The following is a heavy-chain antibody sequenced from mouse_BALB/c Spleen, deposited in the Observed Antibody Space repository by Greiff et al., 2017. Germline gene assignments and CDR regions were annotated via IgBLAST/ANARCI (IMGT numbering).Heavy chain of an antibody. Sequence: LVKTGASVKISCKASGYSFTGYYMHWVKQSHGKSLEWIGYISCYNGATSYNQKFKGKATFTVDTSSSTAYMQFNSLTSEDSAVYYCAREYGNHYAMDDWGQGTSVTVSS. V-gene: IGHV1S34*01. CDR1: GYSFTGYY. CDR3: AREYGNHYAMDD. CDR2: ISCYNGAT. D-gene: IGHD2-10*02. J-gene: IGHJ4*01.